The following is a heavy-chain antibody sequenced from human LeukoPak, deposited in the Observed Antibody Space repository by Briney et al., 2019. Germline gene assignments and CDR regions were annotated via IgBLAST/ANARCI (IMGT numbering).Heavy chain of an antibody. Sequence: SETLSLTCTVSDDSITSPNYYWSWVRQPAGKGLEWIGHIYTTGNTYYKPSFKSRVIMSIDTSKKSFSLKLSSVTAADTAVYYCARGGIGYFVLAGVFDYWGQGTLVTVSS. CDR3: ARGGIGYFVLAGVFDY. CDR2: IYTTGNT. V-gene: IGHV4-61*09. D-gene: IGHD3-9*01. J-gene: IGHJ4*02. CDR1: DDSITSPNYY.